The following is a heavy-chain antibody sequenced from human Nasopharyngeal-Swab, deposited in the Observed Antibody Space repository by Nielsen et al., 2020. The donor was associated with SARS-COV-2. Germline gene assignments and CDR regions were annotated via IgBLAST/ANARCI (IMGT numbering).Heavy chain of an antibody. CDR1: GGTFSSYA. D-gene: IGHD6-13*01. J-gene: IGHJ5*02. CDR2: IIPILGIA. Sequence: SVKVSCKASGGTFSSYAISWVRRAPGQGLEWMGRIIPILGIANYAQKFQGRVTITADKSTSTAYMELSSLRSEDTAVYYCARDYDAAGTGWFDPWGQGTLVTVSS. V-gene: IGHV1-69*04. CDR3: ARDYDAAGTGWFDP.